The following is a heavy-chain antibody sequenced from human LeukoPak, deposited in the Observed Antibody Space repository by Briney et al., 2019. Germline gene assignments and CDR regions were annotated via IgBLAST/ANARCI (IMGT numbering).Heavy chain of an antibody. V-gene: IGHV4-59*08. J-gene: IGHJ5*02. Sequence: SETLSLTCTVSGGSISSYYWSWIRQPPGKGLEWIGYIYYSGSTNYNPSLKSRVTLSVDTSKNQFSLKLSSVTAADTAVYYSARHVAWGGSSWMYTETKEVYHWFDPWGQGTLVTVSS. D-gene: IGHD6-13*01. CDR3: ARHVAWGGSSWMYTETKEVYHWFDP. CDR2: IYYSGST. CDR1: GGSISSYY.